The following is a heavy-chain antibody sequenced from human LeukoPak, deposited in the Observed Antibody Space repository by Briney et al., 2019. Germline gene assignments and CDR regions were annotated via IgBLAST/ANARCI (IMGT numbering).Heavy chain of an antibody. CDR1: GFTFSSYE. Sequence: GGSLRLSCAASGFTFSSYEMNWVRQAPGKGLEWVSYISSSNTIYYADSVKGRFTISRDNAKKSLYLQMNCLRAEDTAVYYCARSRYDSSGYYGIIGNWGQGTLVTVSS. J-gene: IGHJ4*02. D-gene: IGHD3-22*01. V-gene: IGHV3-48*03. CDR3: ARSRYDSSGYYGIIGN. CDR2: ISSSNTI.